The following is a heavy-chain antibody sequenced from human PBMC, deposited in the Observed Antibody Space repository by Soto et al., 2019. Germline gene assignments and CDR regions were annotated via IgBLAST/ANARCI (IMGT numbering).Heavy chain of an antibody. D-gene: IGHD6-19*01. CDR2: IWYDGSNK. CDR1: GFTFSSYG. V-gene: IGHV3-33*01. Sequence: QVQLVESGGGVVQPGRSLRLSCAASGFTFSSYGMHWVRQAPGKGLEWVAVIWYDGSNKYYADSVKGRFTISRDNSKNTLYLQMNSLRDEDTAVYYCARGVSGWYYYYYYGMDVWGQGTTVTVSS. CDR3: ARGVSGWYYYYYYGMDV. J-gene: IGHJ6*02.